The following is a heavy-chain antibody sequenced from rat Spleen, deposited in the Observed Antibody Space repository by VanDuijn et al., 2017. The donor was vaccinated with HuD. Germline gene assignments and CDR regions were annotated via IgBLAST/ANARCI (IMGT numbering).Heavy chain of an antibody. CDR3: ARWKYTTDWFAY. CDR1: GFSLTSYN. V-gene: IGHV2-30*01. D-gene: IGHD1-6*01. CDR2: MWTGGST. Sequence: QVQLKESGPGLVQSSQTLSLTCTVSGFSLTSYNVHWVRQPTGKGLEWMGVMWTGGSTDYNSALKSRLSISRDTSKSQVFLKMDSLQTEDTAMYFCARWKYTTDWFAYWGHGTLVTVSS. J-gene: IGHJ3*01.